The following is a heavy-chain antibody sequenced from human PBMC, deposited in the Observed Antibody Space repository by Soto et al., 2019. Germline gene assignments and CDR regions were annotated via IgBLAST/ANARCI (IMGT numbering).Heavy chain of an antibody. CDR1: GASVISGDTY. CDR3: ARNPPGVVPH. J-gene: IGHJ4*02. V-gene: IGHV4-31*03. Sequence: QVQFQESGPGLVKPSQTLSLICSVSGASVISGDTYLDWIRQHPERGLEWMGYINYRGTTDYHPALKCRILISVDTSANQFSLRLLSVTAAITAVYYCARNPPGVVPHWGQGALVTVSS. CDR2: INYRGTT. D-gene: IGHD2-2*01.